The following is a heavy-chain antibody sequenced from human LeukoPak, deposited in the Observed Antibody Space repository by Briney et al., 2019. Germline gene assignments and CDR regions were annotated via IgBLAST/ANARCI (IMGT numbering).Heavy chain of an antibody. CDR2: IYHSGST. Sequence: SETLSLTCAVSGGSISSSNWWSWVRQPPGKGLEWIGEIYHSGSTNYNPSLKSRVTISVDKSKNQFSLKLSSVTAADTAVYYCASGSTAVAGEIGDAFDIWGQGTMVTVSS. V-gene: IGHV4-4*02. J-gene: IGHJ3*02. CDR1: GGSISSSNW. CDR3: ASGSTAVAGEIGDAFDI. D-gene: IGHD6-19*01.